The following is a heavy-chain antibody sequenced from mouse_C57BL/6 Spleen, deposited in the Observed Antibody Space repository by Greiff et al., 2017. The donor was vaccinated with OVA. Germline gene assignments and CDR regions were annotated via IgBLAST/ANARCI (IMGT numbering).Heavy chain of an antibody. CDR3: ARMGYYDYDGAWFAY. Sequence: QVQPQQSGAELMKPGASVKLSCKATGYTFTGYWIEWVKQRPGHGLEWIGEILPGSGSTNYNEKFKGKATFTADTSSNTAYMQLSSLTTEDSAIYYCARMGYYDYDGAWFAYWGQGTLVTVSA. CDR2: ILPGSGST. V-gene: IGHV1-9*01. D-gene: IGHD2-4*01. CDR1: GYTFTGYW. J-gene: IGHJ3*01.